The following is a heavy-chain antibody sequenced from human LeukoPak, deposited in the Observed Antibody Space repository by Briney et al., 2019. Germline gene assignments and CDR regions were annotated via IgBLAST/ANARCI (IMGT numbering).Heavy chain of an antibody. CDR1: GYTFSDYY. CDR2: INPNSGGT. V-gene: IGHV1-2*02. Sequence: GASVKVSCKASGYTFSDYYIHWVRQAPGQGLEWMGWINPNSGGTNYAQKFQGRVTMTRDTSISTAYMELSRLRSDDTAVYHCTRGETGRDSSGYFGYWGQGTLVTVSS. J-gene: IGHJ4*02. D-gene: IGHD3-22*01. CDR3: TRGETGRDSSGYFGY.